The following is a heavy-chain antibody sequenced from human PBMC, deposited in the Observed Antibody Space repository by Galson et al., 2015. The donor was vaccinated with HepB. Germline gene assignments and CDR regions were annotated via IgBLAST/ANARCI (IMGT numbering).Heavy chain of an antibody. CDR3: ARDGQNCSSTSCYDFWSGYYPHWYFDL. V-gene: IGHV3-33*01. CDR1: GFTFSSYG. D-gene: IGHD3-3*01. Sequence: SLRLSCAASGFTFSSYGMHWVRQAPGKGLEWVAVIWYDGSNKYYADSVKGRFTISRDNSKNTLYLQMNSLRAEDTAVYYCARDGQNCSSTSCYDFWSGYYPHWYFDLWGRGTLVTVSS. CDR2: IWYDGSNK. J-gene: IGHJ2*01.